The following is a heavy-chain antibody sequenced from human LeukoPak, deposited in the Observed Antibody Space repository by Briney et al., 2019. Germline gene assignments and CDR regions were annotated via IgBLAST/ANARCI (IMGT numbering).Heavy chain of an antibody. D-gene: IGHD2-2*01. CDR3: ARVGVVVPAAPPNWFDP. V-gene: IGHV4-34*01. CDR1: GGSFSGYY. CDR2: INHSGST. J-gene: IGHJ5*02. Sequence: SETLSLTCAVYGGSFSGYYWSWIRQPPGKGLEWIGEINHSGSTNYNPSLKSRATISVDTSKNQFSLKLSSVTAADTAVYYCARVGVVVPAAPPNWFDPWGQGTLVTVSS.